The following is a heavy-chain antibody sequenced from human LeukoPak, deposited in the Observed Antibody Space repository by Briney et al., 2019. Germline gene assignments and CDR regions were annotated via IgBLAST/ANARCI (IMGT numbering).Heavy chain of an antibody. Sequence: ASVKVSCKASGGTFSSYAISWVRQAPGQGLEWMGGIIPIFGTANYAQKFQGRVTITTDESTSTAYMELSSLSSEDTAVYYCARDARGYSYGSRHYYYYMDVWGKGTTVTVSS. D-gene: IGHD5-18*01. CDR2: IIPIFGTA. CDR3: ARDARGYSYGSRHYYYYMDV. V-gene: IGHV1-69*05. CDR1: GGTFSSYA. J-gene: IGHJ6*03.